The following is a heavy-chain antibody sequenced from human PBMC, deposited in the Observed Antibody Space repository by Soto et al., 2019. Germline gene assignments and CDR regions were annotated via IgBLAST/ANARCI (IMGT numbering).Heavy chain of an antibody. Sequence: EVQLVQSGAEVKKPGESLKISCKGFGYSFISYWIGWVRQTSGKGLEWVGVLYPGDSDTRYSPSFQGRVTISADNSITTAYRQWSSLAPSDTAMYYCVRDATRPYYDTFTGYPVWFDPWGQGTLVTFSS. J-gene: IGHJ5*02. CDR3: VRDATRPYYDTFTGYPVWFDP. CDR2: LYPGDSDT. D-gene: IGHD3-9*01. CDR1: GYSFISYW. V-gene: IGHV5-51*01.